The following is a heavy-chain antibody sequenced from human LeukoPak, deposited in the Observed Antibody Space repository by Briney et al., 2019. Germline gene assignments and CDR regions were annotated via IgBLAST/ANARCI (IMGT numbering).Heavy chain of an antibody. D-gene: IGHD3-22*01. V-gene: IGHV4-34*01. CDR1: GGSFSGYY. CDR3: ARGRGYYDSSGYGDS. Sequence: SETLSLTCAVYGGSFSGYYWSWIRQPPGKGLEWIGEINHSGSTNYSPSLKSRVTISVDTSKNQFSLKLSSVTAADTAVYYCARGRGYYDSSGYGDSWGQGTLVTVSS. J-gene: IGHJ4*02. CDR2: INHSGST.